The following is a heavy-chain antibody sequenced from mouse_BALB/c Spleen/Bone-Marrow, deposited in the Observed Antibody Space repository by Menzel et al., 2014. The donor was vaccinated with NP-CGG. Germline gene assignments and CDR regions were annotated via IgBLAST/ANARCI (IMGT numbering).Heavy chain of an antibody. D-gene: IGHD2-14*01. Sequence: QVQLQQPGPELVRPGVSVKISCKGSGYTFTDYAMHWVKRSHAKSLEWIGLISTFSGNTNYNQKFKGKATMTVDKSSSTAYTELARLTSEDSAIYYCARGDYRYDETMDYWGQGTSVTVSS. J-gene: IGHJ4*01. CDR1: GYTFTDYA. V-gene: IGHV1S137*01. CDR2: ISTFSGNT. CDR3: ARGDYRYDETMDY.